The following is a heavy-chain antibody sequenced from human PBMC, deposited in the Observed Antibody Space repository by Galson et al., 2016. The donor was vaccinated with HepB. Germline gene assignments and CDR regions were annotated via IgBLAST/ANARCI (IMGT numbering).Heavy chain of an antibody. CDR1: GDPFSSDNYY. CDR2: IYYIGST. J-gene: IGHJ6*02. Sequence: TLSLTCTASGDPFSSDNYYWNWIRQPAGKGLEWIGRIYYIGSTNYNPSLQSRVTISADTSKKQFSLKLNSGTAADTAVYYCARGQYWTDNYIGAIDGWGQGTTVTVSS. CDR3: ARGQYWTDNYIGAIDG. V-gene: IGHV4-61*02. D-gene: IGHD3/OR15-3a*01.